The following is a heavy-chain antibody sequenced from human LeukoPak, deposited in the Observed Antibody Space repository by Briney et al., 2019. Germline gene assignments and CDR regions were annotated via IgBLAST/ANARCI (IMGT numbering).Heavy chain of an antibody. J-gene: IGHJ5*02. CDR2: ISGSGGST. V-gene: IGHV3-23*01. D-gene: IGHD2-15*01. CDR3: AKVVAGQNWFDP. CDR1: GFTFSSYA. Sequence: GGSLRLSCAASGFTFSSYAMSWVRQAPGKGLEWVSAISGSGGSTYYADSVKGRFTISRDNSKNTLYLRMNSLRAEDTAVYYCAKVVAGQNWFDPWGQGTLVTVSS.